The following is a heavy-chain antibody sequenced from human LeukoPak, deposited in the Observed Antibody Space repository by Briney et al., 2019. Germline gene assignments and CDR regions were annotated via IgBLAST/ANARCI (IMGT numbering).Heavy chain of an antibody. CDR1: GGSFSGYY. J-gene: IGHJ4*02. V-gene: IGHV4-34*01. D-gene: IGHD3-10*01. Sequence: SETLSLTCAVYGGSFSGYYWSWIRQPPGKGLEWIGEINHSGSTNYNPSLKSRVTISVDTSKNQFSLKLSSVTAADTAVYYCARDLSGSLYFDYWGQGVLVAVSS. CDR2: INHSGST. CDR3: ARDLSGSLYFDY.